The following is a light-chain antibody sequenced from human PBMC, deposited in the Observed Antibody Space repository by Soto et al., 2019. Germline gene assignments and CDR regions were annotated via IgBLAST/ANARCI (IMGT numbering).Light chain of an antibody. Sequence: QSALTQPASVSGSPGQSITISCTGTSSDVGGYNYVSWYQQHPGKAPKLMIFDVNNQPSVLPNRFSGSKFGNTASLTICRLQDEDEADYYCTFYTSSSAYVFGTGTKVTVL. J-gene: IGLJ1*01. CDR1: SSDVGGYNY. V-gene: IGLV2-14*03. CDR2: DVN. CDR3: TFYTSSSAYV.